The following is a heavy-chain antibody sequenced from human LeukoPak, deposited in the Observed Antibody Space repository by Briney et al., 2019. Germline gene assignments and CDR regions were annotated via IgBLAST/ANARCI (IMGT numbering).Heavy chain of an antibody. J-gene: IGHJ4*02. Sequence: GASVKVSCKASGYTFSGYYMHWVRQAPGQGLEWMGRINPNSGGTNYAQKFQGRVTMTRDTSISTAYMELSRLRSDDTAVYYCARIFCSSSSCYFFDYWGQGTLVTVS. CDR1: GYTFSGYY. CDR3: ARIFCSSSSCYFFDY. D-gene: IGHD2-2*01. CDR2: INPNSGGT. V-gene: IGHV1-2*02.